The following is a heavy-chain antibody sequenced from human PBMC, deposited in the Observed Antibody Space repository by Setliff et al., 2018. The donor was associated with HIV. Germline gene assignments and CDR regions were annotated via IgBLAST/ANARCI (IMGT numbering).Heavy chain of an antibody. D-gene: IGHD3-9*01. CDR1: GGSSSSSSFY. CDR3: ARPVDWGSSHPLGY. V-gene: IGHV4-39*01. CDR2: IYYSGNT. J-gene: IGHJ4*02. Sequence: PSETLSLTCTVSGGSSSSSSFYWGWIRQPPGKRLEWIGSIYYSGNTYYNPSLKSRVTISVDTSNNQFYLKLSSVTAADPAVYYCARPVDWGSSHPLGYWSQGTLVTVSS.